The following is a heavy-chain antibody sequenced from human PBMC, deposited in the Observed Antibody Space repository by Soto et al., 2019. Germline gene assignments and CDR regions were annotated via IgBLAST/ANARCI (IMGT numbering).Heavy chain of an antibody. V-gene: IGHV1-2*04. D-gene: IGHD3-10*01. CDR2: INPNSGGT. J-gene: IGHJ4*02. Sequence: QVQLVQSGAEVKKPGASVKVSCKASGYTFTGYYMHWVRQAPGQGLEWMGWINPNSGGTNYAQKFQGWVTMTRATSISTAYMELSRLRSDDTAVYYCARDQQSNYYGSGSPYYDYWGQGTLVTVSS. CDR1: GYTFTGYY. CDR3: ARDQQSNYYGSGSPYYDY.